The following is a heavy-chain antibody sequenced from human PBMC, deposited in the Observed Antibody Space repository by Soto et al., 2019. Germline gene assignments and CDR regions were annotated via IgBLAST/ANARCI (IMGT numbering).Heavy chain of an antibody. V-gene: IGHV3-9*01. CDR3: PKDGCTSCFYLDP. Sequence: SLRRSCAASGVHFNDCCMHWVRQAPGKGLEWVSGVSWNGGPIGYAESVKGRFTISRDNAKKSLHLQMNNLKPDDTALYYCPKDGCTSCFYLDPWGQGSLVTVSS. CDR2: VSWNGGPI. CDR1: GVHFNDCC. J-gene: IGHJ5*02. D-gene: IGHD2-2*01.